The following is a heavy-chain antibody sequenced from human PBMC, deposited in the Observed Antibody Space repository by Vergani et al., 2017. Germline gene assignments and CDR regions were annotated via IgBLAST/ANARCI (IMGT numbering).Heavy chain of an antibody. D-gene: IGHD1-1*01. CDR1: GGSISSGSYY. CDR2: IYTSGST. Sequence: QVQLQESGPGLVQPSQTLSLTCTVSGGSISSGSYYWSWIRQPAGKGLEWIGRIYTSGSTNYNPSLKSRVTISVDTSKNQFSLKLSSVTAADTAVYYCARHLLDYWYFDLWGRGTLVTVSS. CDR3: ARHLLDYWYFDL. J-gene: IGHJ2*01. V-gene: IGHV4-61*02.